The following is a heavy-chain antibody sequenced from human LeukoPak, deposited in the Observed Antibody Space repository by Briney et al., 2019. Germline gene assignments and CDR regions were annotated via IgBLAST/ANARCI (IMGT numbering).Heavy chain of an antibody. Sequence: GGSLRLSCAASGFTFSSYEMNWVRQAPGKGLEWVSYISSSGSTIYYADSVKGRFTISRDNAKNSLYLQMNSLRAEDTAVYYCARAYDSSGSDDYWGQGTLVTVSS. CDR3: ARAYDSSGSDDY. J-gene: IGHJ4*02. V-gene: IGHV3-48*03. CDR2: ISSSGSTI. CDR1: GFTFSSYE. D-gene: IGHD3-22*01.